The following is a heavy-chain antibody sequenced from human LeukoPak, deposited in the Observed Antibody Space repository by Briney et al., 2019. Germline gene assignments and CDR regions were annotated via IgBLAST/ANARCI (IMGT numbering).Heavy chain of an antibody. V-gene: IGHV3-13*04. J-gene: IGHJ4*02. D-gene: IGHD3-10*01. CDR2: IGTAGDT. CDR3: ARGSSVLDY. CDR1: GFTLSSYD. Sequence: GGSLRLSCAASGFTLSSYDMHWVRHGTGKGLEWVSAIGTAGDTYYSGSVKGRFTISRENAKNSLYLQMNSLRAGDTAVYYCARGSSVLDYWGQGTLVTVSS.